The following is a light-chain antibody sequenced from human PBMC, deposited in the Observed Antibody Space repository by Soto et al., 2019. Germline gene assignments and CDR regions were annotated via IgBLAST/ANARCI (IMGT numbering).Light chain of an antibody. Sequence: QSVLTQPPSASGSPGQSVTISCTGISSDVGGYNYVSWYQQHPGKAPKVMIYEVNKRPSGVPDRFSGSKSGNTASLTISGLQAEDDADYYCKSYTGINNWVFGGGTKLTVL. V-gene: IGLV2-8*01. CDR1: SSDVGGYNY. J-gene: IGLJ3*02. CDR2: EVN. CDR3: KSYTGINNWV.